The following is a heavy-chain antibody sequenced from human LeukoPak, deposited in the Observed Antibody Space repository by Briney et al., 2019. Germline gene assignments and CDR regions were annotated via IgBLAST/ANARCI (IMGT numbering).Heavy chain of an antibody. D-gene: IGHD5/OR15-5a*01. CDR1: GFTFSSYA. V-gene: IGHV3-23*01. CDR2: ISDSGGST. J-gene: IGHJ4*02. CDR3: AKDLIPSVV. Sequence: PGGSLRLSCAASGFTFSSYAMNWVRQAPGKGLEWVSTISDSGGSTYYADSVKGRFTISRDNSKNTLYLQMNSLRAEDTAVYYCAKDLIPSVVWGQGTLVTVSS.